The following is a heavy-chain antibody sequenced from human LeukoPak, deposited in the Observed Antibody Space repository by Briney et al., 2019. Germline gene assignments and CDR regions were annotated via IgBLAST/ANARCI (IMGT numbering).Heavy chain of an antibody. J-gene: IGHJ4*02. V-gene: IGHV1-18*04. CDR1: GYTFSNYG. D-gene: IGHD6-19*01. Sequence: ASVKVSCKASGYTFSNYGISWVRQAPGLGLEWMGWTSYNGNTNYAQKFQDRVTMTTDTSTTTAYMELRSLESDDTALYYCARHSGSGWQALGYWGRGTLVTVSS. CDR2: TSYNGNT. CDR3: ARHSGSGWQALGY.